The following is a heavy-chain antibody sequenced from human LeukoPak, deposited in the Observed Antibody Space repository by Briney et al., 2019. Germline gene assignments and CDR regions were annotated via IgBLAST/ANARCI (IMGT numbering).Heavy chain of an antibody. CDR1: GYSFTDCY. CDR2: INPNSGDT. Sequence: ASVKVSCKASGYSFTDCYVHWVRQAPGQGLEWMGCINPNSGDTNYAQKFQGRVTMTRDTSITTAYMELSRLSSDHTAMYYCARVPDYGGKDLDYWGQGTLVTVSS. J-gene: IGHJ4*02. D-gene: IGHD4-23*01. V-gene: IGHV1-2*02. CDR3: ARVPDYGGKDLDY.